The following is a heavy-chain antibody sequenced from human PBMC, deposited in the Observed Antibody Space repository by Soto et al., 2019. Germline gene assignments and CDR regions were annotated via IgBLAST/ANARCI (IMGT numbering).Heavy chain of an antibody. CDR1: GGSISGYY. J-gene: IGHJ5*02. D-gene: IGHD3-10*01. CDR3: ARDPGSGSYYGWFDP. CDR2: IYYSGST. Sequence: SETLFLTCAVYGGSISGYYWSWIRQPPGKGLEWIGYIYYSGSTNYNPSLKSRVTISVDTSKNQFSLKLSSVTAADTAVYYCARDPGSGSYYGWFDPWGQGTLVNVSS. V-gene: IGHV4-59*01.